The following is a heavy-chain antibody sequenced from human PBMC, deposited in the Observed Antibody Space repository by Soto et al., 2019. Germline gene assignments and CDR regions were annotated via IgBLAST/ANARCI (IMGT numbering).Heavy chain of an antibody. CDR2: INHSGST. V-gene: IGHV4-34*01. D-gene: IGHD6-19*01. J-gene: IGHJ2*01. CDR1: GGSFSGYF. CDR3: ARVSRRAVAESLWYFDL. Sequence: QVQLQQWGAGLLKPSETLSLTCAVYGGSFSGYFWNWIRQPPGKGLEWIGGINHSGSTNSNPSLKSRVIISVDTSKSQFSLKLSSVTAADTAVYYCARVSRRAVAESLWYFDLWGRGTLVTVSS.